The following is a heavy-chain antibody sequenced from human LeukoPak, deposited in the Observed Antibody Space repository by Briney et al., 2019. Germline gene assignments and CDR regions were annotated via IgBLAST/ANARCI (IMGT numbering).Heavy chain of an antibody. CDR2: INTNTGNP. D-gene: IGHD2-2*01. J-gene: IGHJ4*02. CDR1: GYTFTSCA. CDR3: TRQGPGYCGSTSCYGVDY. V-gene: IGHV7-4-1*02. Sequence: ASVKVSCKASGYTFTSCAMNWVRQAPGQGFEWMGWINTNTGNPTYAQGFTGRFVFSLDTSVSTAYLQISSLKAEDTAVYYCTRQGPGYCGSTSCYGVDYWGQGTLVTVSS.